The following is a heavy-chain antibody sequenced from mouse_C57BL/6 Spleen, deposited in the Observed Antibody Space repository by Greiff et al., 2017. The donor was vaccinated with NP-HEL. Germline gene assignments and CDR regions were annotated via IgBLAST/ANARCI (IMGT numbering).Heavy chain of an antibody. CDR1: GYTFTSYW. Sequence: VQLQQPGAELVKPGASVKMSCKASGYTFTSYWITWVKQRPGQGLEWIGDIYPGSGSTNYNEKFKSKATLTVDTSSSTAYMQLSSLTSEDSAVYDCARGYYGNPWFAYWGQGTLVTVSA. V-gene: IGHV1-55*01. CDR3: ARGYYGNPWFAY. D-gene: IGHD2-1*01. CDR2: IYPGSGST. J-gene: IGHJ3*01.